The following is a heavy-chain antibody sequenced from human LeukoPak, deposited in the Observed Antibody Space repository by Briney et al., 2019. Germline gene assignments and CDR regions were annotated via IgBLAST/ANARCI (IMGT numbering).Heavy chain of an antibody. CDR1: GFTVSSSY. J-gene: IGHJ4*02. V-gene: IGHV3-53*01. CDR2: IKINGVGT. D-gene: IGHD4-17*01. CDR3: ARDDYGDSGPLFDY. Sequence: PGGSLRLSCAASGFTVSSSYMNWVRRAPGQGLEWVSTIKINGVGTHYADSVRGRFTISRDDSKNTLYLQMDSLRAEDTAIYYCARDDYGDSGPLFDYWGQGALVTVSS.